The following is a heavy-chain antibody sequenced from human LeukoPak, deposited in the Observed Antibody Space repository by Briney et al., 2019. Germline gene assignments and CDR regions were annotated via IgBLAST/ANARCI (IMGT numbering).Heavy chain of an antibody. J-gene: IGHJ5*02. D-gene: IGHD4-11*01. Sequence: GGSLRLSCVASGFTFITYAMSWVRQAPGKGLEWVSSISGSGGSTYYADSVRGRFTISRDNSKNTLYLQMNSLRAEDTAVYYCAKEIGHDYSNWGWFDPWGQGTLVTVSS. CDR3: AKEIGHDYSNWGWFDP. CDR1: GFTFITYA. V-gene: IGHV3-23*01. CDR2: ISGSGGST.